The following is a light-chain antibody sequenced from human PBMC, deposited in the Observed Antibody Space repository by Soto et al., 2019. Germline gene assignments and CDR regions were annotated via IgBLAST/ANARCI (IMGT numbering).Light chain of an antibody. Sequence: QSALTQPASVSGSPGQSITISSTGSSSDVGGYNYVSWYQQHPGKAPKLLIYDVSHRPSGVSNRFSGSKSGNTASLTISGLQAEDEADYYCSSYTSSSTPQFVFGTGTKLTVL. CDR2: DVS. CDR3: SSYTSSSTPQFV. J-gene: IGLJ1*01. CDR1: SSDVGGYNY. V-gene: IGLV2-14*01.